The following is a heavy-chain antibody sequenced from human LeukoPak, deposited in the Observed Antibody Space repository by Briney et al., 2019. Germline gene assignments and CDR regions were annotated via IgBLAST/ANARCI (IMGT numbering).Heavy chain of an antibody. CDR2: INHSGST. J-gene: IGHJ4*02. V-gene: IGHV4-34*01. CDR1: GGSFSGYY. Sequence: SETLSLTCAVYGGSFSGYYWSWIRQPPGKGLEWIGEINHSGSTNYDPSLKGRVTISVDTSKNQFSLKLSSVTAADTAVYYCARIDYDSSGHNEYYFDYWGQGTLVTVSS. D-gene: IGHD3-22*01. CDR3: ARIDYDSSGHNEYYFDY.